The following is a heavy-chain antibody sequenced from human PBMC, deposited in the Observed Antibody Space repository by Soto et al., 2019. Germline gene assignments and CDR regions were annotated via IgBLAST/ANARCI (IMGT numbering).Heavy chain of an antibody. CDR2: ITGSGDGT. CDR3: ATSIGALNEN. CDR1: GFTFSSYA. D-gene: IGHD3-16*01. V-gene: IGHV3-23*01. Sequence: VHLLESGGGVVQTGGSLRLSCLTSGFTFSSYAMTWVRQAPGKGLDWVSAITGSGDGTFYADSVKGRFTISRDNSKNTLFLQMNSLTVEDTALYLCATSIGALNENWGQGTLVTVSS. J-gene: IGHJ4*02.